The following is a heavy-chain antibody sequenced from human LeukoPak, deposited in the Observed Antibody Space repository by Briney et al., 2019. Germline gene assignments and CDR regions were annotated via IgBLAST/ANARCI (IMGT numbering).Heavy chain of an antibody. CDR1: GGSITSNSYY. CDR3: ARAPGIAVQFDP. V-gene: IGHV4-39*07. CDR2: ITYSGST. Sequence: SETLSLTCTVSGGSITSNSYYWGWIRQPPGKGLEWIGSITYSGSTYYNPSLKRRVTISIDTSKNQFSLKLSSVTAADTAAYYCARAPGIAVQFDPWGQGTLVTVSS. D-gene: IGHD6-19*01. J-gene: IGHJ5*02.